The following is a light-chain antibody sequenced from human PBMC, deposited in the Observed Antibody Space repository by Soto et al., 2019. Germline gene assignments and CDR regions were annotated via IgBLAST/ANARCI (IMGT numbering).Light chain of an antibody. CDR2: DVS. CDR1: SSDVGGYNY. Sequence: QSALTQPASVSGSPGQSITISCTGTSSDVGGYNYVSWHQQHPGKAPKLMIYDVSNRPSGVSNRFSGCKSGNTASLTISGHQAEDEAEYYCSSYTSSNTVLFGGGTKLTVL. V-gene: IGLV2-14*01. CDR3: SSYTSSNTVL. J-gene: IGLJ2*01.